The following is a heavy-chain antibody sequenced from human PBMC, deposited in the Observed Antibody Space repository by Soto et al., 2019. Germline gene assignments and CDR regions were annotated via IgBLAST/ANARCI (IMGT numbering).Heavy chain of an antibody. D-gene: IGHD1-26*01. J-gene: IGHJ4*02. CDR3: VRDRSGSYLEGFDY. Sequence: EVQVVESGGGLVHLGGSRRLSCAASGFTFSSYWMTWVGQAPGKGLEWVANIKHDGSEKYYVDSVKGRFTISRDNARNSVFLEMKSLRAEDTAVYSCVRDRSGSYLEGFDYWGQGTLVTVSS. V-gene: IGHV3-7*01. CDR1: GFTFSSYW. CDR2: IKHDGSEK.